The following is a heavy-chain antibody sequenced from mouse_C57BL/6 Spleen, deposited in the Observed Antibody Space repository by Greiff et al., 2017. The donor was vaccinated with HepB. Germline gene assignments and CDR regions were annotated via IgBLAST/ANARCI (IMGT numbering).Heavy chain of an antibody. V-gene: IGHV2-2*01. D-gene: IGHD1-1*01. CDR1: GFSLTSYG. CDR3: ARDYYYGSSYGYFDV. Sequence: QVQLQQSGPGLVQPSQSLSITCTVSGFSLTSYGVHWVRQSPGKGLEWLGVIWSGGSTDYHAAFISRLSISKDNSKSQVFFKMNSLQADDTAIYYCARDYYYGSSYGYFDVWGTGTTVTVSS. J-gene: IGHJ1*03. CDR2: IWSGGST.